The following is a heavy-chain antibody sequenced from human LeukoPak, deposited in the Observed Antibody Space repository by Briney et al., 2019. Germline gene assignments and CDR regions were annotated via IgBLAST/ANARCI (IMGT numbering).Heavy chain of an antibody. D-gene: IGHD3-10*01. J-gene: IGHJ6*02. CDR3: ATRITMVRGVIGGMDV. CDR1: GGSISSGGYY. CDR2: IYYSGST. V-gene: IGHV4-31*03. Sequence: SQTLSLTCTVSGGSISSGGYYWSWIRQHPGKGLEWIGYIYYSGSTYYNPSLKSRVTISVDTSKNQFSLKLSSVTAADTAVYYCATRITMVRGVIGGMDVWGQGTTVTVSS.